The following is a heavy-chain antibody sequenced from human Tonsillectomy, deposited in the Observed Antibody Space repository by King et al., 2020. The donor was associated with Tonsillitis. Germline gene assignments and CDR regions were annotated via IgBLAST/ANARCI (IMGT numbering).Heavy chain of an antibody. D-gene: IGHD6-13*01. CDR1: GYTFTYYY. V-gene: IGHV1-46*03. J-gene: IGHJ3*02. CDR3: ARDPSSSWSTDAFDI. CDR2: INPSAGST. Sequence: VQLVQSGAEVKKPGASVKVSCKASGYTFTYYYMHWVRQAPGQGLEGMGIINPSAGSTSYAQKFQGRVTMTTDTSTSTVYMELSSLRSEDTAVYYCARDPSSSWSTDAFDIWGQGTMVTVSS.